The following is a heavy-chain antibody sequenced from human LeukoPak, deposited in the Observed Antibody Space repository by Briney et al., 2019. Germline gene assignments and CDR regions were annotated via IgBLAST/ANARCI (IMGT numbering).Heavy chain of an antibody. CDR3: ARDPGYYYDSSGYYLDY. V-gene: IGHV3-48*03. CDR1: GFTFSSYE. D-gene: IGHD3-22*01. J-gene: IGHJ4*02. Sequence: PGGSLRLSCAASGFTFSSYEMNWVRQAPGKGLEWVSYISSSGSTIYYADSVKGRFTISRDNAKNSLYLQMNSLRAEDTAVYYCARDPGYYYDSSGYYLDYWGQGTLVTVSS. CDR2: ISSSGSTI.